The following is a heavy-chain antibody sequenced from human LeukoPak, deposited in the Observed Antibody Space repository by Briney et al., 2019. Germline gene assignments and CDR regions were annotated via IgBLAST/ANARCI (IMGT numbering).Heavy chain of an antibody. V-gene: IGHV4-30-4*01. D-gene: IGHD5-12*01. CDR3: ARGRGGKWLRFYYFDY. CDR2: IHQSGST. CDR1: GGSISSGDYY. J-gene: IGHJ4*02. Sequence: PSQTLSLTCTVSGGSISSGDYYWSWIRQPPGKGLEWIGEIHQSGSTNYNPSLKSRVTISVDTSKNQFFLKLTSVTAADTAVYYCARGRGGKWLRFYYFDYWGQGTLVTVSS.